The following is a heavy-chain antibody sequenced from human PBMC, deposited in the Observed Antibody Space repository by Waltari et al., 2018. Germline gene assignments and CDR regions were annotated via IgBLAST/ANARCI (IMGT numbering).Heavy chain of an antibody. D-gene: IGHD3-22*01. J-gene: IGHJ3*02. CDR2: IYTGGST. CDR1: GGSISTYY. CDR3: ATYGSGYYTDAFDI. V-gene: IGHV4-4*07. Sequence: QVQLQESGPGLVKPSETLSLTCSVSGGSISTYYWNWIRQPAAKGLEWIGRIYTGGSTNYNPSRKSRVTMSVDTSKKQFSLKLSSVTAADTAVYYCATYGSGYYTDAFDIWGQGTMVTVSS.